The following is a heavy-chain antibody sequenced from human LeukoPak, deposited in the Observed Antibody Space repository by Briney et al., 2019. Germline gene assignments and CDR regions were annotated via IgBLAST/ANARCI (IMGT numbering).Heavy chain of an antibody. Sequence: GGSLRLSCAASGFTVNSNDMSWVRQAPGKGLEWVSSISSSSSYIYYADSVKGRFTISRDNAKNSLYLQMNSLRAEDTAVYYCARDVAARPRWFAPWGQGTLVTVSS. CDR1: GFTVNSND. CDR3: ARDVAARPRWFAP. D-gene: IGHD6-6*01. J-gene: IGHJ5*02. CDR2: ISSSSSYI. V-gene: IGHV3-21*01.